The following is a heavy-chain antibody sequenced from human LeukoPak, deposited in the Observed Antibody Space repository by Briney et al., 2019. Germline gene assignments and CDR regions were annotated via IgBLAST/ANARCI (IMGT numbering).Heavy chain of an antibody. CDR3: AGGRDTAVAGPGGYFDY. Sequence: GGSLRLSCSAFGFTFTYYHMTSIRQATGKVLEFDSYIHPGGGSKYFADSVKGRFTISRDNAKNSLYLQMNSLTAEDTAAYYCAGGRDTAVAGPGGYFDYWAQGTLVTVSS. CDR1: GFTFTYYH. D-gene: IGHD6-19*01. J-gene: IGHJ4*02. V-gene: IGHV3-11*01. CDR2: IHPGGGSK.